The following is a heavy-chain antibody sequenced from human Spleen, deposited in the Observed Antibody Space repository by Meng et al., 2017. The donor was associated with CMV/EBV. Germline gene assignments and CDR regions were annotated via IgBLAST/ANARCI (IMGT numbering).Heavy chain of an antibody. J-gene: IGHJ4*02. D-gene: IGHD6-13*01. Sequence: LTCAVYGGSVSGYYWSWIRQPPGKGLEWIGEINHSGSTNYNPSLKSRVTISVDTSKNQFSLKLSSVTAADTAVYYCARSRERLVPNYWGQGTLVTVSS. V-gene: IGHV4-34*01. CDR3: ARSRERLVPNY. CDR2: INHSGST. CDR1: GGSVSGYY.